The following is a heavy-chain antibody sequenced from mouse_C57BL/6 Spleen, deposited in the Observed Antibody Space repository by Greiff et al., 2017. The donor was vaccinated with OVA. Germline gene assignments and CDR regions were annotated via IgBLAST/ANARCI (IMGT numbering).Heavy chain of an antibody. CDR2: IDPSDSET. J-gene: IGHJ2*01. V-gene: IGHV1-52*01. CDR3: ARCSSYDYFDY. Sequence: QVQLQQPGAELVRPGSSVKLSCKASGYTFTSYWMHWVKQRPIQGLEWIGNIDPSDSETHYNQKFKDKATLTVDKSSSTAYMQLSSLTSEDSAVYYCARCSSYDYFDYWGQGTTLTVSS. D-gene: IGHD1-1*01. CDR1: GYTFTSYW.